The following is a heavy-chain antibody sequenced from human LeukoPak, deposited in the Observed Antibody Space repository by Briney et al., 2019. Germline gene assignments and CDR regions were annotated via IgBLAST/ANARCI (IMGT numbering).Heavy chain of an antibody. D-gene: IGHD2-21*02. J-gene: IGHJ1*01. CDR2: INPNSGGT. CDR3: ARPPDCGGDCYKYLQQ. CDR1: GYTFTGYY. Sequence: ASVKVSCKASGYTFTGYYMHWVRQAPGQGLEWMGRINPNSGGTNYAQKFQGRVTMTRDTSTSTVYMELSSLTSEDTAVYYCARPPDCGGDCYKYLQQWGQGTLVIVPS. V-gene: IGHV1-2*06.